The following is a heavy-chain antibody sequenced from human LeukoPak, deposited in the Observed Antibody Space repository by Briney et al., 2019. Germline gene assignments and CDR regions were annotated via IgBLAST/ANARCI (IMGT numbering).Heavy chain of an antibody. CDR1: GFTFSDYS. J-gene: IGHJ3*01. D-gene: IGHD3-22*01. CDR2: VSYTGRT. CDR3: ARLLDNDISGDPDTFDV. V-gene: IGHV4-59*01. Sequence: GSLRLSCAPSGFTFSDYSMSWIRQPPGKRLEWIGYVSYTGRTKYNPSLQSRVTISIDTSKNQFSLKLTSVTSADAAVYSCARLLDNDISGDPDTFDVWGQGTTVIVSS.